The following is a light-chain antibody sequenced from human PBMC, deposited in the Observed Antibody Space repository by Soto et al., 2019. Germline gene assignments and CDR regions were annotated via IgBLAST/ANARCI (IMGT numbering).Light chain of an antibody. CDR3: QQSYSTPLT. J-gene: IGKJ4*01. CDR1: QTINAY. Sequence: DIQMTQSPSSLSASVGDRVTITCRASQTINAYLNWYQQKPGKAPNLLIYATSSLQCGVPSRFSGSGFGTDFTLIISSLQPEDFATYYCQQSYSTPLTFGGGTKVEIK. V-gene: IGKV1-39*01. CDR2: ATS.